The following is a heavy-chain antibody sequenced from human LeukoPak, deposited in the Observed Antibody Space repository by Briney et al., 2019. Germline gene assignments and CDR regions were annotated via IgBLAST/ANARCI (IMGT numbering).Heavy chain of an antibody. CDR1: GYSISNGYY. V-gene: IGHV4-38-2*01. D-gene: IGHD6-19*01. CDR3: ARRRSYSSGWSIFDY. J-gene: IGHJ4*02. Sequence: PSETLSLTCAVSGYSISNGYYWGWIRQPPGKGLEWIGSIYHSGSTYYNPSLKSRVTISVDTSKNQFSLKLSSVTAADTAVYYCARRRSYSSGWSIFDYWGQGTLVTVSS. CDR2: IYHSGST.